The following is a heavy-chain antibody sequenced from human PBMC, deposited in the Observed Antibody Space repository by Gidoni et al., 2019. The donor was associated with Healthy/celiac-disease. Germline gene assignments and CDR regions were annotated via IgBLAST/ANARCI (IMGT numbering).Heavy chain of an antibody. J-gene: IGHJ6*02. D-gene: IGHD4-17*01. CDR3: ARTGYRDLGDYYGMDV. CDR1: GFSLSTTGMC. Sequence: QVTLRESGPSLVKPTQTLTLTCTFSGFSLSTTGMCVCWIRQPPGKALEWLARIDSDDDKYYSTSLKTRPTISKDTSKNQVVLKLTNMDPVDTATYYCARTGYRDLGDYYGMDVWGQGTTVTVSS. CDR2: IDSDDDK. V-gene: IGHV2-70*15.